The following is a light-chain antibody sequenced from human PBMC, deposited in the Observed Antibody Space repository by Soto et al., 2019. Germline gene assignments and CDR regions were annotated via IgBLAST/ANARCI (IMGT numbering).Light chain of an antibody. CDR2: GAS. CDR1: QSVSSSN. CDR3: QQYASSPLT. J-gene: IGKJ4*02. V-gene: IGKV3-20*01. Sequence: EIVLAQSPGTLSLSPGERATLSCRASQSVSSSNLAWYQQKPGQAPRLLIHGASSRATGIPDMVSCSGSGTDFPITISRLETADFAVDYCQQYASSPLTFRGGTKVEIK.